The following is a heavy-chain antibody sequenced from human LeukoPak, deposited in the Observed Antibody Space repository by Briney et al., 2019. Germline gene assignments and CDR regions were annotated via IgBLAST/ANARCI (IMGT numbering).Heavy chain of an antibody. J-gene: IGHJ4*02. CDR3: ARGREVGGDLDY. Sequence: SQTLSLTCTVSDGSISSGDYYWSWIRQPPGKGLEWIGYIYYSGSTYYNPSLKSRVTISVDTSKNQFSLKLSSVTAADTVVYYCARGREVGGDLDYWGQGTLVTVSS. CDR2: IYYSGST. D-gene: IGHD3-16*01. V-gene: IGHV4-30-4*01. CDR1: DGSISSGDYY.